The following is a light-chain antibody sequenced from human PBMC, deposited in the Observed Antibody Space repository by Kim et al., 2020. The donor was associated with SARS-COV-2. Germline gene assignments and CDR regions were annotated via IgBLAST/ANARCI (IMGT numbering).Light chain of an antibody. CDR1: SSNIGSNT. Sequence: QSVLTQPPSASGTPGQRVTISCSGSSSNIGSNTVNWYKQLPGTAPKLLIYSNNQRPSGVPDRFSGSKSGTSASLAISGLQSEDEADYYCAAWDDSLYVVFGGGTQLTVL. J-gene: IGLJ2*01. V-gene: IGLV1-44*01. CDR2: SNN. CDR3: AAWDDSLYVV.